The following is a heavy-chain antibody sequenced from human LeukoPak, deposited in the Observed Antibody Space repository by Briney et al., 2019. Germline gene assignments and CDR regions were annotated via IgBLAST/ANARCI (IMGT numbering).Heavy chain of an antibody. CDR3: ARVTTSEMVYALDY. J-gene: IGHJ4*02. V-gene: IGHV1-2*02. CDR1: GYTFTGYY. Sequence: ASVKVSCKASGYTFTGYYMHWVRQAPGQGLEWMGWINPNSGGTNYAQKFQGRVTMTRDTSISTAYMELSRLRSDDMAVYYCARVTTSEMVYALDYWGQGTLVTVSS. D-gene: IGHD2-8*01. CDR2: INPNSGGT.